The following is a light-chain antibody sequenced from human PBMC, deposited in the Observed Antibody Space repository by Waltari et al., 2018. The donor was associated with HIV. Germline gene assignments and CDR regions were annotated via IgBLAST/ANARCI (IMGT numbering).Light chain of an antibody. J-gene: IGKJ2*01. Sequence: EIVLTQSPATLSLSPGERATLSCRASQSVSSYFAWYQQKPGQAPRLLIYDASNRATGIPPRFSGSGSGTDFTLTISSLEPEDFAVYYCQQRSNWPPVYTFGQGTKLGIK. CDR2: DAS. V-gene: IGKV3-11*01. CDR1: QSVSSY. CDR3: QQRSNWPPVYT.